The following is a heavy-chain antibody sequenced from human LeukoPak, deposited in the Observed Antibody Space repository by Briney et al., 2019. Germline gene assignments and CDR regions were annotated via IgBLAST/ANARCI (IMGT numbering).Heavy chain of an antibody. CDR1: GFTFSSYA. V-gene: IGHV3-30-3*01. D-gene: IGHD2-15*01. CDR3: ARGNYIVVVVAATATPFGY. CDR2: ISYDGSNK. Sequence: GGSLRLSCAASGFTFSSYAMHWVRQAPGKGLEWVAVISYDGSNKYYADSVKGRFTISRDNSKNTLYLQMNSLRAEDTAVYYCARGNYIVVVVAATATPFGYWGQGTLVTVSS. J-gene: IGHJ4*02.